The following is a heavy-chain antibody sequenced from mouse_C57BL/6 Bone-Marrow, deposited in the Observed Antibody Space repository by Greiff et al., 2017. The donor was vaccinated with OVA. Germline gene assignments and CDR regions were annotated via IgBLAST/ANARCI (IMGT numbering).Heavy chain of an antibody. V-gene: IGHV1-66*01. CDR2: IYPGSGNT. D-gene: IGHD2-9*01. CDR3: AGLPFYGYDEYYFDY. CDR1: GYSFTSYY. J-gene: IGHJ2*01. Sequence: QVQLQQSGPELVKPGASVKLSCKASGYSFTSYYIHWVKQRPGQGLEWIGRIYPGSGNTKYNEKFKGKATLTADTSSSTTYMQLISLPSEDSAVYYCAGLPFYGYDEYYFDYWGQGTTLTVSS.